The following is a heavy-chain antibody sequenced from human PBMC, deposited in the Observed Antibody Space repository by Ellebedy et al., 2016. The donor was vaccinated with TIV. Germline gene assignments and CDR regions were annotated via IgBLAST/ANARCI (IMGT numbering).Heavy chain of an antibody. CDR3: ARDVAGTTGDS. V-gene: IGHV3-11*04. J-gene: IGHJ4*02. CDR2: ISDTGGTK. Sequence: SLKISCVGSGFTFSDYYMTWIRQAPGKGLEWLSYISDTGGTKSYADSVRGRFTISRDNARSSVYLQMTGLTAEDTAVYYCARDVAGTTGDSWGQGILVAVSS. D-gene: IGHD1-1*01. CDR1: GFTFSDYY.